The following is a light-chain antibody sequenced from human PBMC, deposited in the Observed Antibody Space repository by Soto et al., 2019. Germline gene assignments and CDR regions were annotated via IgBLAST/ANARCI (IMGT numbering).Light chain of an antibody. CDR3: QVWDSSRDHPV. CDR1: NIGTKS. J-gene: IGLJ3*02. V-gene: IGLV3-21*04. Sequence: SYELTQPPSVSVAPGKTARITCGGNNIGTKSVHWYQQKLGQAPVVVIYYDSDRPSGIPERFSGSNSGNTATLTISRVEAGDEADYYCQVWDSSRDHPVFGGGTKLTVL. CDR2: YDS.